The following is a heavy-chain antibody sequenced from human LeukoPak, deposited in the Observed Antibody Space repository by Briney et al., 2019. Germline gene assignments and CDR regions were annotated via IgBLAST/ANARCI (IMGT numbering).Heavy chain of an antibody. V-gene: IGHV1-69*13. CDR3: ASGYATYYYGSGSYSKIDY. J-gene: IGHJ4*02. CDR1: GGTFSSYA. D-gene: IGHD3-10*01. CDR2: IIPIFGTA. Sequence: SVKVSCKASGGTFSSYAISWVRQAPGQGLEWMGGIIPIFGTANYAQKFQGRVTITADESTSTAYMELSSLRSEDTAVYYCASGYATYYYGSGSYSKIDYWGQGTLVTVSS.